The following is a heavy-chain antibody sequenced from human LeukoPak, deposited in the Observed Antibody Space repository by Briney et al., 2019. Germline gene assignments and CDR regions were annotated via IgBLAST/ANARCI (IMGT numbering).Heavy chain of an antibody. Sequence: SVKVSCKASGGTFSSYAIRWVRQAPGQGLEWMGRIIPIFVTANYAQKFQGRVTITTDESTSTAYMELSSLRSEDTAVYYCARGEAGAFDIWGQGTMVTVSS. CDR2: IIPIFVTA. V-gene: IGHV1-69*05. CDR3: ARGEAGAFDI. J-gene: IGHJ3*02. CDR1: GGTFSSYA. D-gene: IGHD3-10*01.